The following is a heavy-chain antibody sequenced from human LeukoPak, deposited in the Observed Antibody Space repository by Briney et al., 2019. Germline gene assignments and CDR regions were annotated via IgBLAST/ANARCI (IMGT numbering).Heavy chain of an antibody. D-gene: IGHD6-19*01. Sequence: SVKVSCKASGGTFSSYAISLVRQAPGQGLEWMGRIIPIFGTANYAQKFQGRVTITTYESTSTAYMELSSLRSEDTAVYYCASISSGWSYYFDYWGRGTLVTVSS. J-gene: IGHJ4*02. CDR1: GGTFSSYA. V-gene: IGHV1-69*05. CDR2: IIPIFGTA. CDR3: ASISSGWSYYFDY.